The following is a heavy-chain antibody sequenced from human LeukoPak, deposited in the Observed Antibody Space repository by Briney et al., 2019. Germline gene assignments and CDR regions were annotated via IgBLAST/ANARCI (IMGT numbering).Heavy chain of an antibody. V-gene: IGHV3-53*01. CDR2: IYSGGST. Sequence: GGSLRLSCAASGFTVSSNYMSWVRQAPGKGLEWVSVIYSGGSTYYADSMKGRFTISRDNSKNTLYLQMNSLRAEDTAVYYCASEYYYGSGSFSEGYWGQGTLVTVSS. CDR1: GFTVSSNY. CDR3: ASEYYYGSGSFSEGY. J-gene: IGHJ4*02. D-gene: IGHD3-10*01.